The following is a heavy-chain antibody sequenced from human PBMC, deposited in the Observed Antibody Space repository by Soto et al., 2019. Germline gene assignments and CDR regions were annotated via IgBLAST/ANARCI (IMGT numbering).Heavy chain of an antibody. CDR2: INPNSGGT. D-gene: IGHD2-15*01. Sequence: ASVKVSCKASGYTFTGYYMHWVRQAPGQGLEWMGWINPNSGGTNYAQKFQGWVTMTRDTSISTAYMELSRLRSDDTAVYYCARGRYGSPPHQDYYYGMDVWGQGTTVTVSS. CDR3: ARGRYGSPPHQDYYYGMDV. CDR1: GYTFTGYY. V-gene: IGHV1-2*04. J-gene: IGHJ6*02.